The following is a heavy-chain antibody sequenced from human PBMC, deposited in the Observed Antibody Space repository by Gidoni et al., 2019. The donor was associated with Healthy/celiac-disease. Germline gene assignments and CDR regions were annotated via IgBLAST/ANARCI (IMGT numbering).Heavy chain of an antibody. Sequence: QLQLQESGPGLVKPSETLSLTCTVSGGPISSSSYYWGWIRQPPGKGLEWIGSIYYSGSTYYNPSLKSRVTISVDTSKNQFSLKLSSVTAADTAVYYCARQRDYGDYGYWGQGTLVTVSS. CDR1: GGPISSSSYY. CDR3: ARQRDYGDYGY. V-gene: IGHV4-39*01. J-gene: IGHJ4*02. CDR2: IYYSGST. D-gene: IGHD4-17*01.